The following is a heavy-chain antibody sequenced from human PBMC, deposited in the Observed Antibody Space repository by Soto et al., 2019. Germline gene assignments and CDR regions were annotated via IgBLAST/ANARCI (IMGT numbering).Heavy chain of an antibody. J-gene: IGHJ4*02. V-gene: IGHV3-73*01. CDR2: IRSKPNSYAT. D-gene: IGHD3-10*01. CDR1: GFTFSGSA. Sequence: GSLRLSCAASGFTFSGSAMHWVRQASGKGLEWVGRIRSKPNSYATAYAASVKGRFTISRDDSKNTAYLQMNSLKTEDTAVYYCCAIRGGKPDYWGQGTLVTVSS. CDR3: CAIRGGKPDY.